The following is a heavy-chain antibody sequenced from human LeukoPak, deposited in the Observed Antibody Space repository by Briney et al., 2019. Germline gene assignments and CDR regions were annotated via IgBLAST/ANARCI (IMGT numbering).Heavy chain of an antibody. D-gene: IGHD6-13*01. CDR3: ARLASSSWPLYYYYGMDV. V-gene: IGHV1-8*01. J-gene: IGHJ6*02. CDR2: MNPNNGNT. CDR1: GYTFTSYD. Sequence: ASVKGSCKASGYTFTSYDINWVRQATGQGLEWMGWMNPNNGNTGYAQKFQDRVTMTRNTSISTAYMELSSLRSEETAVYYCARLASSSWPLYYYYGMDVWGQGTTVTVSS.